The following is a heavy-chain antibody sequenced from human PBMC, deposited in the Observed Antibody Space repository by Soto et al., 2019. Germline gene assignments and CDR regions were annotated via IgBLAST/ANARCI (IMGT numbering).Heavy chain of an antibody. CDR3: SRDYYGPGPD. J-gene: IGHJ4*02. CDR2: IKEDGGKT. V-gene: IGHV3-7*04. Sequence: EVQLVESGGGLVQPGGSLRLSCVASGLTLSRYWMSWVRQAPGKGVEWVANIKEDGGKTYYVDSVKGRFTSSSDNAKNLVYLQLNSLRVEDRAVYYCSRDYYGPGPDWGQGTLVIVSS. CDR1: GLTLSRYW. D-gene: IGHD3-22*01.